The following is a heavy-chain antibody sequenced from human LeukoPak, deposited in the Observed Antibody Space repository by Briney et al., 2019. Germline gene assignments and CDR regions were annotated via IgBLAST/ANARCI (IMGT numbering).Heavy chain of an antibody. V-gene: IGHV4-39*07. CDR3: AREEPPAMVGNFDY. J-gene: IGHJ4*02. CDR1: GGSISDNIYY. D-gene: IGHD5-18*01. Sequence: SETLSLTCTVSGGSISDNIYYWGWIRQPPGKGLEWVGTIFYSGSTYYNTSLKSRATISIDTSRNQFSLKLSSVTAADTAVYYCAREEPPAMVGNFDYWGQGTLVTVSS. CDR2: IFYSGST.